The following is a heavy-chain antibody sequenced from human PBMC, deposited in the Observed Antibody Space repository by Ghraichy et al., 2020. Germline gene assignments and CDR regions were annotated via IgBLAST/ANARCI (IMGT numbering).Heavy chain of an antibody. J-gene: IGHJ4*02. CDR3: ARRANRGYSYGPYYFDY. CDR2: INPSGGST. CDR1: GYTFTSYY. D-gene: IGHD5-18*01. Sequence: ASVKVSCKASGYTFTSYYMHWVRQAPGQGLEWMGIINPSGGSTSYAQKFQGRVTMTRDTSTSTVYMELSSLRSEDTAVYYCARRANRGYSYGPYYFDYWGQGTLVTVSS. V-gene: IGHV1-46*01.